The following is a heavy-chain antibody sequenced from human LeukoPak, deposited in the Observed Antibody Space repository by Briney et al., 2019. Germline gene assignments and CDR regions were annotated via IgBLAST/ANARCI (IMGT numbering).Heavy chain of an antibody. D-gene: IGHD1-26*01. CDR3: AKGPRVGATTTFDY. Sequence: PRGSLRLSCAASGFTFSSYAMSWVRQAPGKWLEWVSAISGSGGSTYYADSVKGRFTISRDNSKNTLYLQMNSLRAEDTAVYYCAKGPRVGATTTFDYWGQGTLVTVSS. CDR1: GFTFSSYA. CDR2: ISGSGGST. V-gene: IGHV3-23*01. J-gene: IGHJ4*02.